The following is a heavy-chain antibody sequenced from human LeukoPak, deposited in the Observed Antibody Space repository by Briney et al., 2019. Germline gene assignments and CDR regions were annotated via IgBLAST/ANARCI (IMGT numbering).Heavy chain of an antibody. D-gene: IGHD6-13*01. CDR2: TYYRSKWYN. Sequence: SQTLSLTCAISGDSVSSNSAAWNWIRQSPSRGLEWLGRTYYRSKWYNDYAVSVKSRITINPDTSKNQFSLQLNSVTPEHAAVYYCPRVFSSSWSPNWFDPWGQGTLVTGSS. CDR1: GDSVSSNSAA. CDR3: PRVFSSSWSPNWFDP. J-gene: IGHJ5*02. V-gene: IGHV6-1*01.